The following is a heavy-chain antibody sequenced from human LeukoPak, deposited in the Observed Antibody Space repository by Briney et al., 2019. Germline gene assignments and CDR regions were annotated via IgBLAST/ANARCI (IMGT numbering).Heavy chain of an antibody. V-gene: IGHV4-4*07. CDR1: GGSISSYY. CDR3: AGLYYYGSGSSFDY. Sequence: SGTLSLTCTVSGGSISSYYWSWIRQPAGKGLEWIGRIYTSGSTNYSPSLKSRVTMSVDTSKNQFSLKLSSVTAADTAVYYCAGLYYYGSGSSFDYWGQGTLVTVSS. D-gene: IGHD3-10*01. CDR2: IYTSGST. J-gene: IGHJ4*02.